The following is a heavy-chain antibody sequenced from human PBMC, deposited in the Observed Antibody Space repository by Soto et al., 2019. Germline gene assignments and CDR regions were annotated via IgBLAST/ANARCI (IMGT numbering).Heavy chain of an antibody. J-gene: IGHJ4*02. V-gene: IGHV3-21*01. CDR1: GFTFSSCS. CDR2: ISSTSTYI. D-gene: IGHD6-19*01. Sequence: EVQLVESGGGLVKPGGSLRLSCAASGFTFSSCSMNWVRQTPGKGLGWGSSISSTSTYIYYADSVKGRFTISRDNAKNSLYLQMNSLRVEDTAVYYCARDGSGWSRDYWGQGTLVTVSS. CDR3: ARDGSGWSRDY.